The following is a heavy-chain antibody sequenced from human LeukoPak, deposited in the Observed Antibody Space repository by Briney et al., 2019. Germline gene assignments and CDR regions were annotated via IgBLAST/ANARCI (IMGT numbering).Heavy chain of an antibody. D-gene: IGHD3-3*01. CDR1: GFTSSSYA. CDR3: ATLGTTYDFWSGYYSDAFDI. V-gene: IGHV3-23*01. Sequence: PGGSLRLSCAVSGFTSSSYAMNWVRQAPGKGLEWVSAISGSGGSTYYADSVKGRFTISRDNSKNTLYLQMNSLRAEDTAVYYCATLGTTYDFWSGYYSDAFDIWGQGTMVTVSS. CDR2: ISGSGGST. J-gene: IGHJ3*02.